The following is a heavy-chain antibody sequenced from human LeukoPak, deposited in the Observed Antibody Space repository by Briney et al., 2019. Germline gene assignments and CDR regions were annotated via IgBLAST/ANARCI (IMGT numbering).Heavy chain of an antibody. J-gene: IGHJ2*01. CDR3: ARGHSITMVRGKGWYFDL. D-gene: IGHD3-10*01. V-gene: IGHV4-59*01. CDR1: GGSISSYY. Sequence: SETLSLTCTVSGGSISSYYWSWIRQPPGKGLEWIGYIYYSGSTNYNPSLKGRVTISVDTSKNQFSLKLSSVTATDTAVYYCARGHSITMVRGKGWYFDLWGRGTLVTVSS. CDR2: IYYSGST.